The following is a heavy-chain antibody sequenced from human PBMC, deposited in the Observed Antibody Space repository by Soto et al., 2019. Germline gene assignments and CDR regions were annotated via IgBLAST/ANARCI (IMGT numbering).Heavy chain of an antibody. CDR1: GYTFTSYG. D-gene: IGHD6-13*01. CDR2: ISAYNGNT. V-gene: IGHV1-18*01. Sequence: QVQLVQSGAEVKKPGASVKVSCTASGYTFTSYGISWVRQAPGQGLEWMGWISAYNGNTNYAQKLQGRVTMATDTSTSTAYRDLRRLRSDDTAVYYCARDRIAAAGAPFDYWGQGTLVTVSS. CDR3: ARDRIAAAGAPFDY. J-gene: IGHJ4*02.